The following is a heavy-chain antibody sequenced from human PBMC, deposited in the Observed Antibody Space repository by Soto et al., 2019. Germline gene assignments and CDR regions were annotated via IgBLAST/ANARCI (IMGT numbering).Heavy chain of an antibody. J-gene: IGHJ5*02. CDR1: GFSLSRAW. V-gene: IGHV3-74*01. CDR3: AREEFWSCA. Sequence: EVQLAESGGGFVEPGGSLRLSCVVSGFSLSRAWMDWVRQVPGKGLVWVSRINKDATTTYADSVKGRFTISRDTAKNTLDLQINSLRAEDTALYYCAREEFWSCAWGQGTLVTVSS. CDR2: INKDATT. D-gene: IGHD3-3*01.